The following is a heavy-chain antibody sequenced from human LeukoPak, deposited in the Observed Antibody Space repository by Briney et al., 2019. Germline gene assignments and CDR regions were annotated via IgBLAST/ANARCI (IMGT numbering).Heavy chain of an antibody. CDR3: ARRQYYYGSGSPTFYYYYGIDV. D-gene: IGHD3-10*01. Sequence: GRSLGLSCAASGFTFSSYAMHWVRQAPGKGLEWVAVISYDGSNKYYADSVKGRFTISRDNSKNTLYLQMNSLRAEDTAVYYCARRQYYYGSGSPTFYYYYGIDVWGQGTTVTVSS. CDR2: ISYDGSNK. CDR1: GFTFSSYA. V-gene: IGHV3-30-3*01. J-gene: IGHJ6*02.